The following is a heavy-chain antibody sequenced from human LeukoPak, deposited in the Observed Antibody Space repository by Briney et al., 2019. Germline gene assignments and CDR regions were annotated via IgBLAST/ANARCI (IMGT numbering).Heavy chain of an antibody. V-gene: IGHV3-23*01. Sequence: GGSLRLSCAASEFTFDNYAMSWVRQAPGKGLEWVSAISGSGGSTYYADSVKGRFTISRDNSKNTLYLQMNSLRAEDTAVYYCAKDRRVAVAGYYFDYWGQGTLVTVSS. CDR2: ISGSGGST. J-gene: IGHJ4*02. CDR3: AKDRRVAVAGYYFDY. CDR1: EFTFDNYA. D-gene: IGHD6-19*01.